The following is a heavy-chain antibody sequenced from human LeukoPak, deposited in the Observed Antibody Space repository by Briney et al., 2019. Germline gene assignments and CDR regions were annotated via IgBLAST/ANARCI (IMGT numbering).Heavy chain of an antibody. CDR1: GGSFSGYY. CDR2: INHSGIT. Sequence: SETLSLTCAVYGGSFSGYYWTWIRQTPGKGLEWIGEINHSGITDYNPSLKSRVTISVDTSKNQFSLKLSSVTAADTAVYYCARRRHSSSPFWYSKKYNWFDPWGQGTLVTVSS. J-gene: IGHJ5*02. CDR3: ARRRHSSSPFWYSKKYNWFDP. V-gene: IGHV4-34*01. D-gene: IGHD6-13*01.